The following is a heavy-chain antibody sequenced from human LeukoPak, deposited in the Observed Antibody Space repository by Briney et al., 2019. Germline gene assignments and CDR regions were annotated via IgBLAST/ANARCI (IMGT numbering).Heavy chain of an antibody. D-gene: IGHD6-19*01. V-gene: IGHV3-23*01. Sequence: GGSLRLSCAASGFTFKSYAMSWVRQAPGKGLEWVSGISGSGDSTYYADSVKGRFTISRDNSKNTLYLQMNSLRAEDTALYYCAKGHLAVASWGQGSLVTVSS. J-gene: IGHJ5*02. CDR3: AKGHLAVAS. CDR2: ISGSGDST. CDR1: GFTFKSYA.